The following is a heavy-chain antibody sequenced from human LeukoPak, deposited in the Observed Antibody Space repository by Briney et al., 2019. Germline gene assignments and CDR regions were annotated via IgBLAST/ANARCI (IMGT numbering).Heavy chain of an antibody. D-gene: IGHD1-26*01. CDR3: ARRRARGATGPGPFDY. Sequence: SQTLSLTCTVSGGSISSGDYYWSWIRQPPGKGLEWIGSIYYSGSTYYNPSLKSRVTISVDTSKNQFSLKLSSVTAADTAVYYCARRRARGATGPGPFDYWGQGTLVTVSS. J-gene: IGHJ4*02. CDR2: IYYSGST. V-gene: IGHV4-39*07. CDR1: GGSISSGDYY.